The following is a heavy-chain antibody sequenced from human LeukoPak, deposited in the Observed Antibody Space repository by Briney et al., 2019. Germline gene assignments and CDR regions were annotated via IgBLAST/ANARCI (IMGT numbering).Heavy chain of an antibody. V-gene: IGHV3-53*01. J-gene: IGHJ5*02. Sequence: PAESLRLSCAAYGFTVSDNYMSWVRQAPGKGLEWVSVMYSRGDTYYANSVKGRFTFSRDISKNPLYLQMDGLRNEDTAMYYCARDAPQVPAAGVLASWGQGTLVIVSS. D-gene: IGHD6-13*01. CDR2: MYSRGDT. CDR1: GFTVSDNY. CDR3: ARDAPQVPAAGVLAS.